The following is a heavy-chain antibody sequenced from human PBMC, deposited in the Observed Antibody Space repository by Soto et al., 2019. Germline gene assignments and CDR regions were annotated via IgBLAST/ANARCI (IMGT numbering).Heavy chain of an antibody. CDR3: ERWRSGAVADSFDF. CDR2: ISRDGTNK. D-gene: IGHD3-3*01. J-gene: IGHJ4*02. Sequence: GGSLRLSCAASGFTFSRYAIHWVRQAPGKGLEWVAVISRDGTNKYYVDSVKGRFTISRDNSRNTLYLQMNSLRHEDAAVYYCERWRSGAVADSFDFWGQGTLVTVSS. CDR1: GFTFSRYA. V-gene: IGHV3-30*04.